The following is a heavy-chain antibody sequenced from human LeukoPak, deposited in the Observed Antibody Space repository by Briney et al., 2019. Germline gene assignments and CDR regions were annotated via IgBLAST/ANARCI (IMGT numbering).Heavy chain of an antibody. CDR2: IKQDGSEK. V-gene: IGHV3-7*04. J-gene: IGHJ3*02. CDR3: AGRGFYFDI. D-gene: IGHD2/OR15-2a*01. CDR1: GFTFSSYW. Sequence: PGGSLRLSCVASGFTFSSYWMSWVRQAPGKGLEWVANIKQDGSEKYYVDSVKGRVTISRDNAKNSLYLQMNSLRAEDTAVYYCAGRGFYFDIWGQGTMVTVSS.